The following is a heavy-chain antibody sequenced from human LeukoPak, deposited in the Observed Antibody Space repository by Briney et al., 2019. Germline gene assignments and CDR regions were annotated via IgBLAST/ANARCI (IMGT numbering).Heavy chain of an antibody. CDR1: GGSISSGSYY. CDR2: IYTSGST. CDR3: ARDQIVVVPAAPWGYYYYYMDV. D-gene: IGHD2-2*01. J-gene: IGHJ6*03. Sequence: PSETLSLTCTVSGGSISSGSYYWSWIRQPAGKGLEWIGRIYTSGSTNYNPSLKSRVTISVDTSKNQFSLKLSSVTAADTAVYYCARDQIVVVPAAPWGYYYYYMDVWGKGTTVTVSS. V-gene: IGHV4-61*02.